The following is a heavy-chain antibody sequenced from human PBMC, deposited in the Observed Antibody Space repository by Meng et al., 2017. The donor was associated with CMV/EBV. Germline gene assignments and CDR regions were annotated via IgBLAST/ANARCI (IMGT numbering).Heavy chain of an antibody. V-gene: IGHV3-23*01. J-gene: IGHJ6*04. Sequence: GGSLRLSCAASGFTFSSYAMSWVRQAPGKGLEWVSAISGSGGSTYYADSVKGRFTISRDNSKNTLYLQMNSLRAEDTAVYYCAKDHYDFWSGIYYYGMDVWGKGTTVTVSS. CDR2: ISGSGGST. CDR3: AKDHYDFWSGIYYYGMDV. CDR1: GFTFSSYA. D-gene: IGHD3-3*01.